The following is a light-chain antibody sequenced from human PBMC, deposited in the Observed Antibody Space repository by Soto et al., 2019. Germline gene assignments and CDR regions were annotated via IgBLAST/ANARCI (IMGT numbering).Light chain of an antibody. J-gene: IGLJ3*02. CDR1: SSDVGGYNY. V-gene: IGLV2-8*01. CDR3: SSYAASNNFYFG. Sequence: QSALTQPPSASGSPGQSVTISCTGTSSDVGGYNYVSWYQQYPGRAPKLMIYEVTKRPSGVPDRFSGSKSGNTASLTVSGLQAEDEADYYCSSYAASNNFYFGLGGGTKLTVL. CDR2: EVT.